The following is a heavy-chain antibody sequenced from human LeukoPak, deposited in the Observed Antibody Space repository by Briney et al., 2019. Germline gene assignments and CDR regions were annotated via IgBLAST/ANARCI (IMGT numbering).Heavy chain of an antibody. CDR2: IYYSGST. CDR3: ARDIRWCSGGSCYSKRQLYGMDV. D-gene: IGHD2-15*01. J-gene: IGHJ6*02. CDR1: GASISNYY. Sequence: SETLSLTCTVSGASISNYYWSWVRQSPGQGLEWIGHIYYSGSTNYNPSLKSRVTISVDTSNNQFSLKLSSVTAADTAVYYCARDIRWCSGGSCYSKRQLYGMDVWGQGTTVTVSS. V-gene: IGHV4-59*12.